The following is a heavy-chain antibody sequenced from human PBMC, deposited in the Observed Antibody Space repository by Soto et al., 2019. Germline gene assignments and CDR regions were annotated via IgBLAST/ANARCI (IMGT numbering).Heavy chain of an antibody. CDR3: TIGPRFQYSNDY. CDR1: GFTFSDAW. D-gene: IGHD2-15*01. CDR2: IKSKTDGGTT. V-gene: IGHV3-15*07. J-gene: IGHJ4*02. Sequence: GGSLRLSCAASGFTFSDAWMNWVRQAPGKGLEWVGRIKSKTDGGTTDYAAPVKGRFTISRDDSKNTLYLQMSSLKTEDTAVYYCTIGPRFQYSNDYWGRGTLVTVSS.